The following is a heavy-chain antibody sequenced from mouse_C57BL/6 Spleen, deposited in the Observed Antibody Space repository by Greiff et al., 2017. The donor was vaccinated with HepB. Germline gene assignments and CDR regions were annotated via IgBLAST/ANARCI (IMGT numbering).Heavy chain of an antibody. CDR2: IYHGDGDT. J-gene: IGHJ4*01. V-gene: IGHV1-80*01. CDR3: AREDGGYYPMDY. CDR1: GYAFSSYW. D-gene: IGHD1-1*01. Sequence: LQQSGASVKISCKASGYAFSSYWMNWVKQRPGKGLEWIGQIYHGDGDTNYNGKFKGKATLTADKSSSTAYMQLSSLTSEDSAVYFCAREDGGYYPMDYWGQGTSVTVSS.